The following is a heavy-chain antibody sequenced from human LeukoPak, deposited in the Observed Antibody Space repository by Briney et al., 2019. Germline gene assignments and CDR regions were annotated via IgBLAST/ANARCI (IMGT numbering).Heavy chain of an antibody. J-gene: IGHJ4*02. CDR3: ARAGGYSGYN. CDR2: INHSGST. CDR1: GGSISSYY. D-gene: IGHD5-12*01. Sequence: SETLSLTCTVSGGSISSYYWGWIRQPPGRGLEWIGEINHSGSTNYNPSLKSRVTISVDTSKNQFSLKLSSVTAADTAVYYCARAGGYSGYNWGQGTLVTVSS. V-gene: IGHV4-34*01.